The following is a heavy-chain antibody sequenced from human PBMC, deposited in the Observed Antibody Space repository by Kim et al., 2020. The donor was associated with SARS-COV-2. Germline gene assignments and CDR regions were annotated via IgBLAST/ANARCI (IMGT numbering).Heavy chain of an antibody. Sequence: ASVKVSCKASGYTFTSYAMHWVRQAPGQRLEWMGWINAGNGNTKYSQKFQGRVTITRDTSASTAYMELSRLSTEDTAVYYCARERGRLFGVVIGNTNWFD. J-gene: IGHJ5*01. D-gene: IGHD3-3*01. CDR2: INAGNGNT. CDR1: GYTFTSYA. CDR3: ARERGRLFGVVIGNTNWFD. V-gene: IGHV1-3*01.